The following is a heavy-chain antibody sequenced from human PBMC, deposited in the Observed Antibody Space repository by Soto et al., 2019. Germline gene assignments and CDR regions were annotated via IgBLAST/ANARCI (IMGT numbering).Heavy chain of an antibody. CDR3: ARASGGAVLRYFDWLLTSGRFDY. Sequence: SETLSLTCAVYGGSFSGYYWSWIRQPPGKGLEWIGEINHSGSTNYNPSLKSRVTISVDTSKNQFSLKLSSVTAADTAVYYCARASGGAVLRYFDWLLTSGRFDYWGQGTLVTVSS. D-gene: IGHD3-9*01. CDR2: INHSGST. CDR1: GGSFSGYY. V-gene: IGHV4-34*01. J-gene: IGHJ4*02.